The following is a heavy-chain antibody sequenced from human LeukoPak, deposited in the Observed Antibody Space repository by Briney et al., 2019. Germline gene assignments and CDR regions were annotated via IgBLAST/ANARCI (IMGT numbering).Heavy chain of an antibody. CDR1: GGSISSGGYS. Sequence: PSETLSLTCAASGGSISSGGYSWSWIRQPPGKGLEWIGYIYHSGSTYYNPFLKSRVTISVDRSKNQFSLKLSSVTAADTAVYYCARAYRSAPNVYCSSTSCPWYFDLWGRGTLVTVSS. CDR2: IYHSGST. D-gene: IGHD2-2*01. V-gene: IGHV4-30-2*01. J-gene: IGHJ2*01. CDR3: ARAYRSAPNVYCSSTSCPWYFDL.